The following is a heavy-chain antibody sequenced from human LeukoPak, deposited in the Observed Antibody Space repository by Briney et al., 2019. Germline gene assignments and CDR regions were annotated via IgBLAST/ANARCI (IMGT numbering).Heavy chain of an antibody. D-gene: IGHD5-18*01. CDR2: IYYSGST. J-gene: IGHJ5*02. V-gene: IGHV4-30-4*08. CDR1: GGSISSGGYY. Sequence: PSETLSLTCTVSGGSISSGGYYWSWIRQHPGKGLEWIGYIYYSGSTYYNPSLKSRVTISVDTSKNQFSLKLSSVTAADTAVYYCARGIYGYFFAWFDPWGQGTLVTVSS. CDR3: ARGIYGYFFAWFDP.